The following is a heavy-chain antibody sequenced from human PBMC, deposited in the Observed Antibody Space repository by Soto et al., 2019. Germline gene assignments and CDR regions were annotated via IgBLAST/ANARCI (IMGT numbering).Heavy chain of an antibody. CDR3: AKEGSHSGWYWES. J-gene: IGHJ1*01. CDR2: ITRSGSEA. Sequence: EVQLLESGGGLVQPGGSLRLSCAASGFTFSVSAMSWVRQAPGKGLEHVASITRSGSEAFYGDSVRGRFSMSRDNSKNMLILEMNSLRVEDTARYYCAKEGSHSGWYWESWGQGALFTVS. D-gene: IGHD6-19*01. V-gene: IGHV3-23*01. CDR1: GFTFSVSA.